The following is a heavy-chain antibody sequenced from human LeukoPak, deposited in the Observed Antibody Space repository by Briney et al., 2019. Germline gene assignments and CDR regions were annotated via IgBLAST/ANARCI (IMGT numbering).Heavy chain of an antibody. CDR2: ISYDGSNK. Sequence: GGSLRLSCAASGFTFSSYAMHWVRQAPGKGLEWVAVISYDGSNKYYADSVKGRFTISRDNSKNTLYLQMNSLRAEDTAVYYCAKTIRFLEWLSDSYFDYWGQGTLVTVSS. CDR1: GFTFSSYA. V-gene: IGHV3-30-3*02. CDR3: AKTIRFLEWLSDSYFDY. J-gene: IGHJ4*02. D-gene: IGHD3-3*01.